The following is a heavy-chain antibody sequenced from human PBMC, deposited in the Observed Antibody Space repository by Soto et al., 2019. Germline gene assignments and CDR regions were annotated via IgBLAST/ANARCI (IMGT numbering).Heavy chain of an antibody. V-gene: IGHV3-74*01. D-gene: IGHD3-16*01. J-gene: IGHJ6*02. CDR1: GFTFSSYW. CDR3: ARDRKGDYYYYYGMDV. CDR2: INSDGSST. Sequence: EVQLVESGGGLVQPGGSLRLSCAASGFTFSSYWMHWVRQAPGKGLVWVSSINSDGSSTSYADSVKGRFTISRDNAKNTLYLQMNSLRAEDTAVYYCARDRKGDYYYYYGMDVWGQGTTVTVSS.